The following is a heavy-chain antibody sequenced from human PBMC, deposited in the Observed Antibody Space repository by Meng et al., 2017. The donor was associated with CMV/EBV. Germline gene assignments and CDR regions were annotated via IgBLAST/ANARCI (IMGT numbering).Heavy chain of an antibody. CDR1: GFTFTSSA. D-gene: IGHD2-2*02. J-gene: IGHJ5*02. Sequence: SVKVSCKASGFTFTSSAVQWVRQARGQRLEWIGWIVVGSGNTNYAQKFQERVTITRDMSTSTAYMELSSLRSEDTAVYYCARVQCSSTNCYINWFDPWGQGTLVTVSS. CDR2: IVVGSGNT. V-gene: IGHV1-58*01. CDR3: ARVQCSSTNCYINWFDP.